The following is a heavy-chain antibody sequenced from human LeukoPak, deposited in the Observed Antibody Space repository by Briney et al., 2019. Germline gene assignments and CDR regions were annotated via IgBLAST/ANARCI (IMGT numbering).Heavy chain of an antibody. CDR2: INSDGSAS. Sequence: GGSLRLSCAASGFTFSSYWMSWVRQAPGKGLMWVSQINSDGSASSCADPVKGRCTISRDNAKNMLYLEMNSLRVEDTAVYFCTRDHGLDVWGQGTTVTVSS. V-gene: IGHV3-74*01. CDR3: TRDHGLDV. J-gene: IGHJ6*02. CDR1: GFTFSSYW.